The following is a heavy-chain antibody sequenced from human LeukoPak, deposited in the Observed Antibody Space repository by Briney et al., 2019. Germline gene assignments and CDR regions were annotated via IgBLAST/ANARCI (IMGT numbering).Heavy chain of an antibody. Sequence: GGSLRLPCAASGFTFSSYEMNWVRQAPGKGLEWVSYISSSGSTIYYADSVKGRFTISRDNAKNSLYLQMNSLRAEDTAVYYCARRDYDILTGYFNFDYWGQGTLVTVSS. J-gene: IGHJ4*02. CDR3: ARRDYDILTGYFNFDY. CDR1: GFTFSSYE. CDR2: ISSSGSTI. V-gene: IGHV3-48*03. D-gene: IGHD3-9*01.